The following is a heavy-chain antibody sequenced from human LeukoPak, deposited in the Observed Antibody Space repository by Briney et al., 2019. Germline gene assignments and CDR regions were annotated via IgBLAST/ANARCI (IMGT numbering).Heavy chain of an antibody. CDR3: ARAPHRFFPDY. V-gene: IGHV4-59*01. J-gene: IGHJ4*02. Sequence: SETLSLTCTVSGGSISSYYWSWIRQPPGQGLEGIGYIYYSGSTNYNPSLKSRVTISVDTSKNQFSLKLSSVTAADTAVYYCARAPHRFFPDYWGQGTLVTVSS. D-gene: IGHD3-3*01. CDR2: IYYSGST. CDR1: GGSISSYY.